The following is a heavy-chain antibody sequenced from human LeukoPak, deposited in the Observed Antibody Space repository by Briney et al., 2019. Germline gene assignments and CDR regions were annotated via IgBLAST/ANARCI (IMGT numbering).Heavy chain of an antibody. J-gene: IGHJ5*02. Sequence: SETLSLTCSVSGVSISSGSNYWGWIRQPPGKTLEWIGSIYSRGNSYYNPSLKSRVIILIDTAKNHFSLNLSSVTAADTAVYYCARGKWELLADWFDPWGQGTLVTVSS. CDR3: ARGKWELLADWFDP. CDR1: GVSISSGSNY. D-gene: IGHD1-26*01. CDR2: IYSRGNS. V-gene: IGHV4-39*07.